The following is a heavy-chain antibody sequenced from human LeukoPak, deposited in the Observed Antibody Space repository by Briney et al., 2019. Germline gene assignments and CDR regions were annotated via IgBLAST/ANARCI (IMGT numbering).Heavy chain of an antibody. D-gene: IGHD2-8*02. CDR3: ARDDVTTNGGVIADSRLFDI. J-gene: IGHJ3*02. V-gene: IGHV3-21*01. CDR1: GFTFSSYA. CDR2: ISSSSSYI. Sequence: GRSLRLSCAASGFTFSSYAMHWVRQAPGKGLEWVSSISSSSSYIYYADSVRGRFTISRDNAKNSVYLQMNSLRGEDTAVYYCARDDVTTNGGVIADSRLFDIWGQGTMVTVSS.